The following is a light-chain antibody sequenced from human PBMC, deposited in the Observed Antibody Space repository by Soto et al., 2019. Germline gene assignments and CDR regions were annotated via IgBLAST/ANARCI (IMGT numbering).Light chain of an antibody. Sequence: QSALTQPPSASGTPGQRVTISCSGSSSNIGSNTVNWYQQLLGTAPKLLIYSNNQRPSGVPDRFSGSKSGTSASLAISGLQFEEEVDYYWAAWDDSLNGYFFGTGTKVTVL. CDR2: SNN. CDR3: AAWDDSLNGYF. CDR1: SSNIGSNT. J-gene: IGLJ1*01. V-gene: IGLV1-44*01.